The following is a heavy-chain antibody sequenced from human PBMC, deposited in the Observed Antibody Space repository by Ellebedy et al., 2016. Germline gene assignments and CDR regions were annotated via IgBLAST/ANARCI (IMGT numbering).Heavy chain of an antibody. D-gene: IGHD3-10*01. J-gene: IGHJ4*02. Sequence: GESLKISXAASGFTFTNYWMSWVRQAPGKGLEWVANIKQDGSEKYYVDSVKGRFTISRDNAKNSLYLQMNSLRAEDTAVYYCARVSLDPPRGYYFDYWGQGTLVTVSS. CDR2: IKQDGSEK. CDR1: GFTFTNYW. V-gene: IGHV3-7*03. CDR3: ARVSLDPPRGYYFDY.